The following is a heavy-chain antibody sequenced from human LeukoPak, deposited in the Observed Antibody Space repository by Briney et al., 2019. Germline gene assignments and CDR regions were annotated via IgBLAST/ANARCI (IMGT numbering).Heavy chain of an antibody. D-gene: IGHD3-10*01. CDR3: ATANYYGSGSYYNVAHFDY. V-gene: IGHV1-24*01. CDR1: GYTLTELS. CDR2: FDPEDVET. J-gene: IGHJ4*02. Sequence: ASVKVSCKVSGYTLTELSMHWVRQAPGKGREWRGGFDPEDVETIYAQKFQGRVTMTEDTSTDTAYMELSSLRSEDTAVYYCATANYYGSGSYYNVAHFDYWGQGTLVTVSS.